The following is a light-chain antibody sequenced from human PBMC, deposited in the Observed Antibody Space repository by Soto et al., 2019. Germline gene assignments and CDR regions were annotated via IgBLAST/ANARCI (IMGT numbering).Light chain of an antibody. J-gene: IGKJ2*01. CDR3: QQYNDWPYT. CDR1: QSVSVY. V-gene: IGKV3-15*01. Sequence: EIVMTQSPVTVSVSPGERAGLSCRASQSVSVYVAWYQQKPGQAPRLLIYDASTRATGVPDRFSGSGSGTEFSLTISSLQSEDFAVYYCQQYNDWPYTFGQGAKVEIK. CDR2: DAS.